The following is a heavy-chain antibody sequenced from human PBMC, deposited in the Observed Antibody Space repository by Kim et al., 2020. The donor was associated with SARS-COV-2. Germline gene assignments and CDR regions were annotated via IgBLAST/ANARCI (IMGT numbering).Heavy chain of an antibody. CDR3: ARDYRPTMIVVPGAFDI. V-gene: IGHV1-18*01. D-gene: IGHD3-22*01. CDR2: ISAYNGNT. J-gene: IGHJ3*02. CDR1: GYTFTSYG. Sequence: ASVKVSCKASGYTFTSYGISWVRQAPGQGLEWMGWISAYNGNTNYAQKLQGRVTMTTDTSTSTAYMELRSLRSDDTAVYYCARDYRPTMIVVPGAFDIWGQGTMVTVSS.